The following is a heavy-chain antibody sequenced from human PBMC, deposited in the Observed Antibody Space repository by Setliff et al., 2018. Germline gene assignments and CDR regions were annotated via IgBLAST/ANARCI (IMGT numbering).Heavy chain of an antibody. J-gene: IGHJ4*02. Sequence: GGSLRLSCAASGFSFSDYYMMWIRQAPGKGLEWVSYISNDAYTIHYAGSMKGRLTISRDNSKNSVFLQMNSLRVEDTAVYYCARVHYETSTYSPTLFDHWGQGALVTVSS. V-gene: IGHV3-11*01. D-gene: IGHD3-22*01. CDR1: GFSFSDYY. CDR2: ISNDAYTI. CDR3: ARVHYETSTYSPTLFDH.